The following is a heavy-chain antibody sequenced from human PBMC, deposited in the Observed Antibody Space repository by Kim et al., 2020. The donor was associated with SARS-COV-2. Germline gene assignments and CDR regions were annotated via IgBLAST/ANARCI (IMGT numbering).Heavy chain of an antibody. J-gene: IGHJ4*02. V-gene: IGHV4-34*01. CDR3: ARSLQYGDYPYFGY. D-gene: IGHD4-17*01. CDR2: INHSGST. CDR1: GGSFSGYY. Sequence: SETLSLTCAVYGGSFSGYYWSWIRQPPGKGLEWIGEINHSGSTNYNPSLKSRVTISVDTSKNQFSLKLSSVTAADTAVYYCARSLQYGDYPYFGYWGQGTLVTVSS.